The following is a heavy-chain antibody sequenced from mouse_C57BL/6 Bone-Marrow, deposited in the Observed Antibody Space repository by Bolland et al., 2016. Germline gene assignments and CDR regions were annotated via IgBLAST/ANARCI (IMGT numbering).Heavy chain of an antibody. CDR2: YSGST. J-gene: IGHJ3*01. D-gene: IGHD2-2*01. CDR3: ARSIYYGSSWFAY. V-gene: IGHV3-8*01. Sequence: YSGSTYYNPSLKSRISITRDTSKKQYYLQLNSVTTEDTATYYCARSIYYGSSWFAYWGQGTLV.